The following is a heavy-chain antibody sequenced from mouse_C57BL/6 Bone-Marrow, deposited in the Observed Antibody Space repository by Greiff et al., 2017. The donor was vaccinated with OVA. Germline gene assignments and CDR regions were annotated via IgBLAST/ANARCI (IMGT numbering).Heavy chain of an antibody. D-gene: IGHD1-1*01. Sequence: EVHLVESGGGLVKPGGSLKLSCAASGFTFSDYGMHWVRQAPEKGLEWVAYISSGSSTIYYADTVQGRFTISRDNAKNTLFLQMTSLRSEDTAMYYCARPHYYGSSYGGAMDYWGQGTSVTVSS. V-gene: IGHV5-17*01. CDR1: GFTFSDYG. J-gene: IGHJ4*01. CDR3: ARPHYYGSSYGGAMDY. CDR2: ISSGSSTI.